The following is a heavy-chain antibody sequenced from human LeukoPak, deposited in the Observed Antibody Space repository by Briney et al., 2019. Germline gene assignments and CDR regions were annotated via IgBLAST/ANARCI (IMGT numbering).Heavy chain of an antibody. Sequence: GGSLRLSCAASGFTFSSYDMTWVRQAPGRGLEWVSSIRPSGDNTYYGDSVKGRFTISRDNAKNSLYLQMNSLRAEDTAVYYCARDLLGWELHYFDYWGQGTLVTVSS. CDR1: GFTFSSYD. CDR2: IRPSGDNT. V-gene: IGHV3-21*01. D-gene: IGHD1-26*01. CDR3: ARDLLGWELHYFDY. J-gene: IGHJ4*02.